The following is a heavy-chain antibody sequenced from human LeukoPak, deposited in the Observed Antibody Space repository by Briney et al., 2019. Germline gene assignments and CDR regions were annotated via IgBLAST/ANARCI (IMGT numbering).Heavy chain of an antibody. V-gene: IGHV1-2*02. CDR1: GYTFTDYY. D-gene: IGHD6-13*01. J-gene: IGHJ4*02. Sequence: ASVKVSCKASGYTFTDYYMHWVRQAPGQGLEWMGWINPNSGVTNYAQKFQGRVTMTRDTSINTAYMELSRLRSDDTAVYYCARGPPNHIAAAGYYFDYWGQGTLVTVSS. CDR2: INPNSGVT. CDR3: ARGPPNHIAAAGYYFDY.